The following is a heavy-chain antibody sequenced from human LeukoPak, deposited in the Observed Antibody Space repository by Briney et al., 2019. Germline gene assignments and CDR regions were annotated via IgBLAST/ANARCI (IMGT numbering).Heavy chain of an antibody. D-gene: IGHD6-19*01. CDR2: IYYSGST. CDR3: ARASSGWYFSFDY. Sequence: SETLSLTCTVSGGSISSYYWSWIRQPPGKGLEWIGYIYYSGSTNYNPSLKSRVTISVDTSKNQFSLKLSSVTAADTAVYYCARASSGWYFSFDYWGQGTLVTVSS. V-gene: IGHV4-59*01. CDR1: GGSISSYY. J-gene: IGHJ4*02.